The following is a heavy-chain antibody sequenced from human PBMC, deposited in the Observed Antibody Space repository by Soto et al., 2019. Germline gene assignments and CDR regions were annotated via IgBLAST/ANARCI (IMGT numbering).Heavy chain of an antibody. CDR1: GGSISGHY. Sequence: SETLSLTCTVSGGSISGHYWSWIRQPPGKGLQYIGYISYSGSTNYNPSLKSRVTISVDTSNNQFSLRLSSVTAADTAVYYCARDVGLQHDTGYYDFWSGKNNWFEPWGQGILVTASS. V-gene: IGHV4-59*11. D-gene: IGHD3-3*01. CDR3: ARDVGLQHDTGYYDFWSGKNNWFEP. CDR2: ISYSGST. J-gene: IGHJ5*02.